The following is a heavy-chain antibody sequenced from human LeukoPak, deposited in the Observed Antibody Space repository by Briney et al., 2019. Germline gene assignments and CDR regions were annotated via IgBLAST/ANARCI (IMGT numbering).Heavy chain of an antibody. CDR3: ARMGFHYDILTGYYPAPSDY. J-gene: IGHJ4*02. V-gene: IGHV1-8*01. CDR1: GYTFTSYD. CDR2: MNPNSGNT. Sequence: GASVKVSCKASGYTFTSYDSNWVRQATGQGLEWMGWMNPNSGNTGYAQKFQGRITMTRNTSISTAYMELSSLRSEDTAVYYCARMGFHYDILTGYYPAPSDYWGQGTLVTVSS. D-gene: IGHD3-9*01.